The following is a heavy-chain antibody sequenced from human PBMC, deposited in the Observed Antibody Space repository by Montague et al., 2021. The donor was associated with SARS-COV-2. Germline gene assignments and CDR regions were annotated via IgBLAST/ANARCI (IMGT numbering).Heavy chain of an antibody. CDR1: GFIFSSYD. Sequence: SLRLSCAASGFIFSSYDMHWVRQAPGKGLEWVAVISYDGSNKYYADSVKGRFTISRDNSKNTLYLQMNSLRAEDTAVYYCAKDVGLRNFFDYWGQGTLVTVSS. V-gene: IGHV3-30*18. J-gene: IGHJ4*02. CDR3: AKDVGLRNFFDY. CDR2: ISYDGSNK. D-gene: IGHD1-26*01.